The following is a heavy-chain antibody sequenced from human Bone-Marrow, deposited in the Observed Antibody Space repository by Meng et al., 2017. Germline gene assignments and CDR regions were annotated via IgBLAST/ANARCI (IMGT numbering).Heavy chain of an antibody. CDR3: ARVYSSSWYSLKGEYFQH. Sequence: GESLKISCAASGFTFSSYAMHWVRQAPGKGLEWVAVISYDGSNKYYADSVKGRFTISRHNSKNTLYLQMNSLRAEDTAVYYCARVYSSSWYSLKGEYFQHWGQGTLVTSPQ. V-gene: IGHV3-30*01. CDR1: GFTFSSYA. CDR2: ISYDGSNK. J-gene: IGHJ1*01. D-gene: IGHD6-13*01.